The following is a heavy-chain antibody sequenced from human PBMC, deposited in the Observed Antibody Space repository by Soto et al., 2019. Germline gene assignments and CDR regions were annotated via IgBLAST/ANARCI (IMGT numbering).Heavy chain of an antibody. J-gene: IGHJ4*02. Sequence: QVQLVESGGGVVQPGRSLRLSCAASGLTFSNYGMHWVRQAPGKGLEWVAVTWHDGSKKYYVDSVKGRFTISRDNSKNTLYLQMNSLRAEDTAVYYCGRHDGSGYLNYWGQGTLVTVSS. CDR1: GLTFSNYG. CDR3: GRHDGSGYLNY. V-gene: IGHV3-33*01. CDR2: TWHDGSKK. D-gene: IGHD3-22*01.